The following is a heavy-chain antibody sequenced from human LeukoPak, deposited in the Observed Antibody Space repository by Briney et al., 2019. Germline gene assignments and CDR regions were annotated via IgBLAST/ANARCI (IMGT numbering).Heavy chain of an antibody. CDR3: ARDPVPRGYDSSGFVDYFDY. J-gene: IGHJ4*02. Sequence: ASVKVSCKASGYTFTSYDMHWVRQAPGQGLEWMGIINPSGDSTSYAQKFQGRVTMTRDTSTSTVYMELSSLRSEDTAVYYCARDPVPRGYDSSGFVDYFDYWGQGTLVTVSS. CDR1: GYTFTSYD. V-gene: IGHV1-46*01. D-gene: IGHD3-22*01. CDR2: INPSGDST.